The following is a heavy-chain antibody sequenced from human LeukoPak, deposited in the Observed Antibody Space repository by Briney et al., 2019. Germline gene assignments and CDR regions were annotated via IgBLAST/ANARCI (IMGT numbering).Heavy chain of an antibody. V-gene: IGHV3-74*01. CDR1: GFSVSSYW. Sequence: TGGSLRLSCEVSGFSVSSYWVHWVRQAPGKGLVWVSRIKSDGSSTSYADSVKGRFTISRDNAKKTLYLQMDSLRDEDTAVYYCATSKWELPSPYDYWGQGTLVTVSS. CDR2: IKSDGSST. J-gene: IGHJ4*02. D-gene: IGHD1-26*01. CDR3: ATSKWELPSPYDY.